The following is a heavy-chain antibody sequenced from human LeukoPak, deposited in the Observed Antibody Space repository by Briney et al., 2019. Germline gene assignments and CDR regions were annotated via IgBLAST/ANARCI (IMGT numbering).Heavy chain of an antibody. Sequence: PGGSLRLSCEDSGFTFDDYGMRWVRQAPGKGLEWVSGINWDGGSIFYAGSVKGRFTISRDNAKNSLYLQMNSLRADDTAVYYCARDLSDNWYTFGLWGQETLVTVSS. V-gene: IGHV3-20*04. D-gene: IGHD1/OR15-1a*01. CDR3: ARDLSDNWYTFGL. J-gene: IGHJ4*02. CDR1: GFTFDDYG. CDR2: INWDGGSI.